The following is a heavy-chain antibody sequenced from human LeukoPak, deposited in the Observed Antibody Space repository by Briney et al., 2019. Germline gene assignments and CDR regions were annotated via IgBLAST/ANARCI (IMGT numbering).Heavy chain of an antibody. D-gene: IGHD5-18*01. Sequence: KPSETLSLTWTGAGGAISRRSDYCGWIRQPPGKGLEWIGSIYYSGSTYYNPSLKSRVTISVDTSRNQFSLKLSSVTATNTAVYHCARWVDTAMVSFDYWGQGTLVTVSS. CDR1: GGAISRRSDY. V-gene: IGHV4-39*01. J-gene: IGHJ4*02. CDR3: ARWVDTAMVSFDY. CDR2: IYYSGST.